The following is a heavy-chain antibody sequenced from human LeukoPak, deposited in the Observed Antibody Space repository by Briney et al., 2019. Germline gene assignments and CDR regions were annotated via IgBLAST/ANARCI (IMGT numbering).Heavy chain of an antibody. CDR3: ARGRLGGHFNWMPSPPDY. V-gene: IGHV3-48*04. CDR2: ISYNSGTI. Sequence: GGSLRLSCAASGFTFSSYSMNWVRQAPGKGLEWLSYISYNSGTISYADSVKGRFTVSRDDAANSLYLQMTSLRVEDTAVYYCARGRLGGHFNWMPSPPDYWGQGTLVTVSS. CDR1: GFTFSSYS. J-gene: IGHJ4*02. D-gene: IGHD3-9*01.